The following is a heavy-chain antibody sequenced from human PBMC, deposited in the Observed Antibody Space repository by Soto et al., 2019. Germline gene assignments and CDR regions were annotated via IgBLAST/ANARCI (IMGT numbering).Heavy chain of an antibody. Sequence: QVQLVQSGAEVKKPGSSVKVCCKASGGTFSSYAISWVRQAPGQGLEWMGGIIPIFGTANYAQKFQGRVTITADESTSTAYMALSSLRSEDTAVYYCARGVAARPLGNVDYWGQGTLVTVSS. CDR2: IIPIFGTA. J-gene: IGHJ4*02. CDR1: GGTFSSYA. V-gene: IGHV1-69*12. CDR3: ARGVAARPLGNVDY. D-gene: IGHD6-6*01.